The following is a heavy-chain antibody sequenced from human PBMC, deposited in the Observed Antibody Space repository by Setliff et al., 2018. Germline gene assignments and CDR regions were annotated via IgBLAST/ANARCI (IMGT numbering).Heavy chain of an antibody. D-gene: IGHD5-12*01. CDR2: IYYSGTA. Sequence: ETLSLTCNVSGGSISSSSYYWGWIRQPPGKGLEWIATIYYSGTAYYNPSLKSRVTVIVDTSKNQFSLRLSSVTAADTAVYYCARGGTFRYFDYWGQGTPVTVSS. V-gene: IGHV4-39*07. CDR3: ARGGTFRYFDY. CDR1: GGSISSSSYY. J-gene: IGHJ4*02.